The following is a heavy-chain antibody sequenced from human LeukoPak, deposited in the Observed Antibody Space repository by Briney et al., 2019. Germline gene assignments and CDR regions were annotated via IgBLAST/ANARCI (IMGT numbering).Heavy chain of an antibody. Sequence: ASVKVSCKASGGTFNSYAISWVRQAPGQGLEWTGGIIPIFGTANYAQKFQGRVTITADESTSTAYMELSSLRSEDTAVYYCARGSGYGDYYGRGGSYYFDYWGQGTLVTVSS. V-gene: IGHV1-69*13. J-gene: IGHJ4*02. D-gene: IGHD4-17*01. CDR1: GGTFNSYA. CDR3: ARGSGYGDYYGRGGSYYFDY. CDR2: IIPIFGTA.